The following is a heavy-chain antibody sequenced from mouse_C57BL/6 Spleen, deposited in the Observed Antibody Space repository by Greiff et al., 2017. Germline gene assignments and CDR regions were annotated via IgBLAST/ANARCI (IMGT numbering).Heavy chain of an antibody. D-gene: IGHD3-2*02. CDR3: ARRQLRLEAWFAY. J-gene: IGHJ3*01. Sequence: QVQLQQPGAELVKPGASVKLSCKASGYTFTSYWMQWVKQRPGQGLEWIGEIDPSDSYTNYNQKFKGKATLTVDTSSSTAYMQLSSLTSEDSAVYYCARRQLRLEAWFAYWGQGTLVTVSA. V-gene: IGHV1-50*01. CDR2: IDPSDSYT. CDR1: GYTFTSYW.